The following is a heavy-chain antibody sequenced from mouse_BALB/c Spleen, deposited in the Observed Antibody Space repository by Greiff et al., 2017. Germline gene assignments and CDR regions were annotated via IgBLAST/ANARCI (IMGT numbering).Heavy chain of an antibody. CDR3: ARAYDYDGGCAY. CDR1: GFNIKDYY. CDR2: IDPENGNT. J-gene: IGHJ3*01. V-gene: IGHV14-1*02. Sequence: VHVKQSGAELVRPGALVKLSCKASGFNIKDYYMHWVKQRPEQGLEWIGWIDPENGNTIYDPKFQGKASITADTSSNPAYLQLSSLTSEDTAVYYCARAYDYDGGCAYWGQGTLVTVSA. D-gene: IGHD2-4*01.